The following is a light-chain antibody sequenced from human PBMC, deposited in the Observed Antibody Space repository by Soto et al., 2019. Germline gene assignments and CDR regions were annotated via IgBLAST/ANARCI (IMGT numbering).Light chain of an antibody. CDR1: QSISSW. J-gene: IGKJ1*01. CDR2: KAS. V-gene: IGKV1-5*03. CDR3: RQYNSLSWT. Sequence: IQMTQSPSTLSASVGDRVTITCRAIQSISSWLAWYQHNPGKAPKLLIYKASSLESGVPSRFSGSGSGTEFTLTISTLQPEDFASYYFRQYNSLSWTFGQETKVAMK.